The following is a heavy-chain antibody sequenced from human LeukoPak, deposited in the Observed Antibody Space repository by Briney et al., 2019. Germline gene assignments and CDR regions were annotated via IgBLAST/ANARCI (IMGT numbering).Heavy chain of an antibody. Sequence: PSETLSLTCTVSGGSISSYYWSLIRQPAGKGLEWIGRIYTSGSTNYNPSLKSRVTMSVDTSKNQFSLKLSSVTAADTAVYYCARDLDCSSTSCSDYWGQGTLVTVSS. D-gene: IGHD2-2*01. V-gene: IGHV4-4*07. CDR1: GGSISSYY. J-gene: IGHJ4*02. CDR2: IYTSGST. CDR3: ARDLDCSSTSCSDY.